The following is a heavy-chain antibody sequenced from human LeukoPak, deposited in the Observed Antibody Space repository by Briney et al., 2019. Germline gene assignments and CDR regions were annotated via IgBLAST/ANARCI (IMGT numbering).Heavy chain of an antibody. D-gene: IGHD3-22*01. J-gene: IGHJ4*02. CDR3: ARTEYYYDSSGYGY. Sequence: SVKVSCKASGGTFSSYAISWVRQAPGQGLEWMGRVIPILGIANYAQKFQGRVTITADKSTSTAYMELSSLRSEDTAVYYCARTEYYYDSSGYGYWGQGTLVTVSS. V-gene: IGHV1-69*04. CDR1: GGTFSSYA. CDR2: VIPILGIA.